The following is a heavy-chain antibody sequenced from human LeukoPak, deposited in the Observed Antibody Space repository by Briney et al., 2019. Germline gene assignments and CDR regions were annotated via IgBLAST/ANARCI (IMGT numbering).Heavy chain of an antibody. CDR2: IRGSGDSS. CDR3: ARGWEGGRRLVQGAVPAAIGPYYYYMDV. D-gene: IGHD2-2*02. CDR1: GFTFSSYA. V-gene: IGHV3-23*01. Sequence: PGGSLRLSCAASGFTFSSYAMSWVRQAPGKGLERVSSIRGSGDSSSYADSVKGRFTISRDNSKSTLFLQMNSLRVEDTAVYYCARGWEGGRRLVQGAVPAAIGPYYYYMDVWGKGTTVTVSS. J-gene: IGHJ6*03.